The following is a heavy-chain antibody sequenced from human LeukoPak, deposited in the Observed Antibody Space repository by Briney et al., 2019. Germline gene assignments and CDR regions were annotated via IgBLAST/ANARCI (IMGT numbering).Heavy chain of an antibody. V-gene: IGHV4-34*01. Sequence: SETLSLTCAVYGGSFSGYYWSWIRQPPGKGLEWIGEINHSGSTNYNPSLESRVTISVDTSKNQFSLKLSSVTAADTAVYYCARDLRGDKSKWLPDYYYYYMDVWGKGTTVTVSS. J-gene: IGHJ6*03. CDR1: GGSFSGYY. D-gene: IGHD5-12*01. CDR2: INHSGST. CDR3: ARDLRGDKSKWLPDYYYYYMDV.